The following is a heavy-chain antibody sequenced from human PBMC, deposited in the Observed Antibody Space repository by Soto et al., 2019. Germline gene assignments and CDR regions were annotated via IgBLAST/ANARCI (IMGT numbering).Heavy chain of an antibody. CDR2: IIPFHGVT. CDR3: TRDWEITVSTWSFGGF. V-gene: IGHV1-69*08. J-gene: IGHJ4*02. Sequence: QVQLVQSGAEVQKPGSSVKVSCKASGGTFSPYTINWVRQAPGQGLEWMGRIIPFHGVTNYAQKFQARVTSTADKSTSTAYMELSGLRFEDTAMYDCTRDWEITVSTWSFGGFWGRGTLVTVSS. CDR1: GGTFSPYT. D-gene: IGHD3-10*01.